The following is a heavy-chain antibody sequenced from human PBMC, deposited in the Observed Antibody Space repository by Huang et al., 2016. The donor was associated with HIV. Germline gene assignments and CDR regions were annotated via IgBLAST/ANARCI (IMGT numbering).Heavy chain of an antibody. D-gene: IGHD3-16*02. CDR3: AREGQAQGYRMGSWDY. J-gene: IGHJ4*02. Sequence: EVQLVESGGGLIEPGGSLRLSCAASGFTVSSHYMSWVRQAPGKGPEWVSAIHIGGSTYYRDSVNGRFNISRDNSKNTLYLQMSSLRVEDTAIYYCAREGQAQGYRMGSWDYWGQGTLVAVSS. CDR2: IHIGGST. CDR1: GFTVSSHY. V-gene: IGHV3-53*01.